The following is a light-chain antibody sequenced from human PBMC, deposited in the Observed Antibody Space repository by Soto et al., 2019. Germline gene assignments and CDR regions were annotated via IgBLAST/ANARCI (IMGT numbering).Light chain of an antibody. CDR1: SSNIGSGYD. V-gene: IGLV1-40*01. CDR2: GNG. Sequence: QSVLTQPPSVSGAPGQRVTISCTGRSSNIGSGYDVHWYQQLPGTAPKLLIYGNGNRPSGVPDRFSVSESGTSASLAITGLQAEDEADYYCQSYDSRLSGYVFGTGTKVTVL. J-gene: IGLJ1*01. CDR3: QSYDSRLSGYV.